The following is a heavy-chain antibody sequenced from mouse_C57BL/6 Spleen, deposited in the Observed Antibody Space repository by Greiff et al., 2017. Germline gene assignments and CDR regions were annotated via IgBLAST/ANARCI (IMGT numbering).Heavy chain of an antibody. D-gene: IGHD1-1*01. J-gene: IGHJ2*02. Sequence: QVQLQQPGAELVRPGTSVKLSCKASGYTFTSYWMHWVKQRPGQVLEWIGVIDPSDSYTNYNQKFKGKATLTVDKSSSTAYMQLSSLTSEDSAVYSCARSDFYDSTPIDYWGQGTSLTVSS. CDR1: GYTFTSYW. CDR3: ARSDFYDSTPIDY. CDR2: IDPSDSYT. V-gene: IGHV1-59*01.